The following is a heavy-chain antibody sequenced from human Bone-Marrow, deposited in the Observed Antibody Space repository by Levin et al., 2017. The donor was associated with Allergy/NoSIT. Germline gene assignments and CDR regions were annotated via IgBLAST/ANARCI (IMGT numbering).Heavy chain of an antibody. CDR1: GGSIFTSDW. V-gene: IGHV4-4*02. CDR3: ARWSASRIDL. D-gene: IGHD1-14*01. J-gene: IGHJ5*02. Sequence: SETLSLTCVVSGGSIFTSDWWTWVRQSPGKGLEWIGEIYHYGSTTYNPSLNSRVTISVDRSKNQFSLKLASVTAADTAVYYCARWSASRIDLWGQGILVTVSS. CDR2: IYHYGST.